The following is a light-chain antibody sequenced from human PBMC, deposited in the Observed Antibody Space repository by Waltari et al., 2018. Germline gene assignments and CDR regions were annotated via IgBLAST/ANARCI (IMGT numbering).Light chain of an antibody. V-gene: IGKV3D-20*01. J-gene: IGKJ1*01. CDR2: DAS. CDR1: QRVSSSY. CDR3: QQYGSSPGWT. Sequence: EIVLTQSPATLSLAPGDRATLSCRASQRVSSSYLAWYQQKPGLAPRLLIYDASSRATGIPDRFSGSGSGTDFTLTISRLEPEDFAVYYCQQYGSSPGWTFGQGTKVEIK.